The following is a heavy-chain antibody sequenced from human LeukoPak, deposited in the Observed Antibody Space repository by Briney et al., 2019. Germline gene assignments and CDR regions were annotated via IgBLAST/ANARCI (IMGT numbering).Heavy chain of an antibody. J-gene: IGHJ4*02. D-gene: IGHD3-22*01. V-gene: IGHV3-30-3*01. CDR3: ARGYDSSGYYYSYFDY. CDR1: GFTFSSYA. CDR2: ISYDGNNK. Sequence: GRSLRLSCAASGFTFSSYAMHWVRQAPGKGLEWVAVISYDGNNKYYADSVKGRFTISRDNSKNTLYLQMNSLRAEDTAVYYCARGYDSSGYYYSYFDYWGQGTLVTVSS.